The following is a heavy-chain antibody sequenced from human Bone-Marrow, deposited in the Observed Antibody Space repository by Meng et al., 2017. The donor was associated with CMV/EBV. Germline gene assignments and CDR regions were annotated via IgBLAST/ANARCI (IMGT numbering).Heavy chain of an antibody. Sequence: GESLKISCAASGFTFSSYGMHWVRQAPGKGLEWVAVIWYDGSNKYYADSVKGRFTISRDNSKNTLYLQMNSLRAEDTAVYYCARSMSTFDYWGQGTLVTVSS. CDR2: IWYDGSNK. CDR1: GFTFSSYG. V-gene: IGHV3-33*01. J-gene: IGHJ4*02. CDR3: ARSMSTFDY.